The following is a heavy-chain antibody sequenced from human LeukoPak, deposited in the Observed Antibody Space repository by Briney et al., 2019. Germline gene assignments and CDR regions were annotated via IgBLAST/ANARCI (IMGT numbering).Heavy chain of an antibody. Sequence: GGSLRLSCAASGFTFSSYAMSWVRQAPGKGLEWVSAISGSGGSTYDADSVKGRFTISRDNSKNTLYLQMNSLRAEDTAVYYCAKDRKVTMIRGESAFDIWGQGTMVTVSS. CDR1: GFTFSSYA. CDR2: ISGSGGST. D-gene: IGHD3-10*01. J-gene: IGHJ3*02. V-gene: IGHV3-23*01. CDR3: AKDRKVTMIRGESAFDI.